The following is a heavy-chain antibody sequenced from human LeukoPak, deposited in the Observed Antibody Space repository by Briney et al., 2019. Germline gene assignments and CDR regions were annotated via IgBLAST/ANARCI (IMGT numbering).Heavy chain of an antibody. CDR2: INPNSGNT. V-gene: IGHV1-8*02. Sequence: ASVKVSCKASGYTFTGYYMHWVRQAPGQGLEWMGWINPNSGNTGYAQKFQGRVTMTRNTSISTAYMELSSLRSEDTAVYYCARVGRLYYYGSGSPLEYWGQGTLVTVSS. CDR3: ARVGRLYYYGSGSPLEY. D-gene: IGHD3-10*01. J-gene: IGHJ4*02. CDR1: GYTFTGYY.